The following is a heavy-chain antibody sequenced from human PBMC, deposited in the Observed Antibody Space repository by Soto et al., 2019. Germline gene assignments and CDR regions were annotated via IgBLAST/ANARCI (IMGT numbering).Heavy chain of an antibody. CDR1: GGSISSGGYY. D-gene: IGHD3-22*01. Sequence: PSETLSLTCTVSGGSISSGGYYWSWIRQHPGKGLEWIGYIYYSGSTYYNPSLKSRVTISVDTSKNQFSLKLSSVTAADTAVYYCAKNPGYYYDSTGYHFDYWGQGTLVTVSS. CDR2: IYYSGST. CDR3: AKNPGYYYDSTGYHFDY. V-gene: IGHV4-31*03. J-gene: IGHJ4*02.